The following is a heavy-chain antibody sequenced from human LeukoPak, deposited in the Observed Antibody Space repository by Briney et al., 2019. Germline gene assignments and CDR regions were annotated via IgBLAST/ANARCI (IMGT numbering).Heavy chain of an antibody. CDR3: VGDAWDCSGTTCDAGLYYFDY. J-gene: IGHJ4*02. CDR1: GFTLDDYG. CDR2: INWNGGGT. D-gene: IGHD2-2*01. Sequence: GGSLRLSCAASGFTLDDYGLSWVRQAPGKGLEWVSGINWNGGGTGYADSVKGRFIISRDNAKNSLYLQMNSLSAEDTAFYYCVGDAWDCSGTTCDAGLYYFDYWGQGILVTVSS. V-gene: IGHV3-20*04.